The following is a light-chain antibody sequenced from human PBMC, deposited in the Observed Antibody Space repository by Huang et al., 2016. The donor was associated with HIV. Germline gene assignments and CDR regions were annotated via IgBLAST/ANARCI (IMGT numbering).Light chain of an antibody. J-gene: IGKJ4*01. CDR1: QGIGSF. CDR3: QQLNDYPPT. CDR2: AAS. V-gene: IGKV1-9*01. Sequence: IQLTQSPSSLSGSVGDRVTITCRASQGIGSFLAWYHQKPGKAPNLLIYAASTLQSGVPSRVSGSGSGTDFALTISSLQPEDSATYYCQQLNDYPPTFGGGTKVEIK.